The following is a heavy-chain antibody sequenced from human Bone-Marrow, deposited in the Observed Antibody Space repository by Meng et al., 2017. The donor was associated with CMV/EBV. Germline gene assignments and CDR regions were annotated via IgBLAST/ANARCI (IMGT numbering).Heavy chain of an antibody. CDR2: IRYDGSNK. CDR1: GFTFSSYG. V-gene: IGHV3-30*02. CDR3: AKGRYCSSTSCSGGRNWFDP. Sequence: GESLRLSCAASGFTFSSYGMHWVRQAPGKGLEWVAFIRYDGSNKYYADSVKGRFTISRDNSKNTLYLQMNSLRAEDTAVYYCAKGRYCSSTSCSGGRNWFDPWGQGTLVTISS. J-gene: IGHJ5*02. D-gene: IGHD2-2*01.